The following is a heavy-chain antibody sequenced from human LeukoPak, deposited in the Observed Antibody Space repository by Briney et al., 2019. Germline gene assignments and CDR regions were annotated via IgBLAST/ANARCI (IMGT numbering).Heavy chain of an antibody. J-gene: IGHJ5*02. CDR3: ERDVPPPNWIEGGDWFDP. D-gene: IGHD1-20*01. Sequence: PSETLSLTCTVSGGSISSYYWSWIRQPAGKGLEWIGRIYTSGSTNYNPSLKSRVTMSVDTSKNQFSLKLSSVTAADTAVYYCERDVPPPNWIEGGDWFDPWGQGTLVTVSS. CDR1: GGSISSYY. V-gene: IGHV4-4*07. CDR2: IYTSGST.